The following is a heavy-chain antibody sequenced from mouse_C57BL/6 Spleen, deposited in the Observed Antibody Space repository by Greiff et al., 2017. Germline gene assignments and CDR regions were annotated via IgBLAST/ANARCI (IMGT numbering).Heavy chain of an antibody. J-gene: IGHJ2*01. CDR2: FYPGDGAT. CDR1: GYAFSSSW. V-gene: IGHV1-82*01. Sequence: QVQLQQSGPELVKPGASVKISCKASGYAFSSSWMNWVKQRPGKGLEGIGRFYPGDGATNYNGKFKGKATLPADKSSITAYMQLSSLTSEDSAVYFCARDGGYYFDYWGQGTTLTVSS. CDR3: ARDGGYYFDY.